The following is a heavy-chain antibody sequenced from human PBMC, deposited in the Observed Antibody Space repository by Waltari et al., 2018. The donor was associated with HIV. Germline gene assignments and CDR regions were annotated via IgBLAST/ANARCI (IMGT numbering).Heavy chain of an antibody. CDR2: INRDGSST. CDR1: GFTFSSYW. D-gene: IGHD5-12*01. Sequence: EVQLVESGGGLVQPGGSLRLSCAASGFTFSSYWMHWVRPAPGKGLVWVSRINRDGSSTSYADSVKGRFTISRDNAKNTLYLQMNSLRAEDTAVYYCARASPDIVATIKHYGMDVWGKGTTVTVSS. J-gene: IGHJ6*04. CDR3: ARASPDIVATIKHYGMDV. V-gene: IGHV3-74*01.